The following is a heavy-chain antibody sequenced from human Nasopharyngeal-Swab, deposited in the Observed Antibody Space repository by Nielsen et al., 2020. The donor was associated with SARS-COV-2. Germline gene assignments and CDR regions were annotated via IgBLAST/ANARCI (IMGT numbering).Heavy chain of an antibody. J-gene: IGHJ1*01. V-gene: IGHV1-8*01. CDR3: ARMMAGYDGYLQN. Sequence: ASVPVSRQPSLYTFPSYDINWVRQAPAHGRDGVGRRQLNNSKTVYAQPFQGRVTMTWNTSITTAYMRLHGLRSDDTAVYYCARMMAGYDGYLQNWGQGTLVTVSS. CDR2: RQLNNSKT. CDR1: LYTFPSYD. D-gene: IGHD2-2*03.